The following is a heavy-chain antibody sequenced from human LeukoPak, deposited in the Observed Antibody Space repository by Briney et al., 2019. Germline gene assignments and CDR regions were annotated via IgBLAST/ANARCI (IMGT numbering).Heavy chain of an antibody. D-gene: IGHD5-24*01. CDR2: ISHDGSHE. Sequence: PGGSLRLSCAASGFTFSNYGMHWVRQAPGKGLEWVAVISHDGSHEFYADSVKGRFTISRDSSKNTLYLQMNSLRAEDTAVYYCVRDVDIWGQGTLVTVSS. J-gene: IGHJ4*02. CDR1: GFTFSNYG. V-gene: IGHV3-30*03. CDR3: VRDVDI.